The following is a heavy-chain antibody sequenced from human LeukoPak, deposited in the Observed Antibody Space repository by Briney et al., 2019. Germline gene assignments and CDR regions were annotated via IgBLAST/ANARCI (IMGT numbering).Heavy chain of an antibody. Sequence: ASVKVSCKASGYTFNDYYMHWVRQAPGRGLEWMGIINPSGGTTSYAQKFQGRVTMTRDTSTSTVYMELNSLRAEDTAVYYCARADYYDSSGFVVGNAFDIWGQGTMVTVSS. J-gene: IGHJ3*02. CDR1: GYTFNDYY. CDR2: INPSGGTT. V-gene: IGHV1-46*02. CDR3: ARADYYDSSGFVVGNAFDI. D-gene: IGHD3-22*01.